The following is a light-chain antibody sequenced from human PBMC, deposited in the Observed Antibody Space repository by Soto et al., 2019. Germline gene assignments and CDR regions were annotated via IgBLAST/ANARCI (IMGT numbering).Light chain of an antibody. CDR2: GVS. CDR1: YTVGSH. J-gene: IGKJ3*01. V-gene: IGKV3-15*01. CDR3: QQHSVWPLT. Sequence: EIVMTQSPATLSVSPGERASLSCRASYTVGSHLAWYQQKPGQAPRLVLYGVSTRATDIPARFSGSGSGTEFTLTISGLQSEDVAVYYCQQHSVWPLTFGPGTKVDIK.